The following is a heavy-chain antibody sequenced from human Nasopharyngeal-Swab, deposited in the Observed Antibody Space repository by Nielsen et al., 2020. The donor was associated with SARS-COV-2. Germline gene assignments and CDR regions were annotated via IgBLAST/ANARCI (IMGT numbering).Heavy chain of an antibody. J-gene: IGHJ4*02. CDR1: GGSFSGYY. CDR3: ARGGPTSLVRGVIIPPFDY. V-gene: IGHV4-34*01. Sequence: SETLSLTCAVYGGSFSGYYWSWIRQPPGKGLEWIGEINQRGSTNYYPSLKSRVTISVDTSKNQFSLKRSSVTAADTAVYYCARGGPTSLVRGVIIPPFDYWGQGTLVTVSS. D-gene: IGHD3-10*01. CDR2: INQRGST.